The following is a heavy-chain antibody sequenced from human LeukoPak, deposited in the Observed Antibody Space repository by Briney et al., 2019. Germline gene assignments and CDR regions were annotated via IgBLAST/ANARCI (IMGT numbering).Heavy chain of an antibody. D-gene: IGHD4-17*01. CDR2: ISYSGST. V-gene: IGHV4-59*08. J-gene: IGHJ6*02. CDR3: ARLLYYSDDKYYYYGMDV. CDR1: GGSISSYY. Sequence: SETLSLTCTVSGGSISSYYWTWIRQPPGKGLEWIGYISYSGSTNYDPSLKSRVTISVDTSKNQFSLKLSSVTAADTAVYYCARLLYYSDDKYYYYGMDVWGQGTTVTVSS.